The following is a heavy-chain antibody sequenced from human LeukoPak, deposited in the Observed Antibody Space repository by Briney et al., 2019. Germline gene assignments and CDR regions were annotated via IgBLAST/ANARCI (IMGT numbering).Heavy chain of an antibody. Sequence: SVTVSCKASGGTFSSYAISWVRQAPGQGLEWVGGIIPIFGTANYAQKFQGRVTITADESTSTAYMELSSLRSEDTAVYYCARVDSSSWDDRDYYYYYMDVWGKGTTVTVSS. V-gene: IGHV1-69*13. CDR3: ARVDSSSWDDRDYYYYYMDV. J-gene: IGHJ6*03. D-gene: IGHD6-13*01. CDR1: GGTFSSYA. CDR2: IIPIFGTA.